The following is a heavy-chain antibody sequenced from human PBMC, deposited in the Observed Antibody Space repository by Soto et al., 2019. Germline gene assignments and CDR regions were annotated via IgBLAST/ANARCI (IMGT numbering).Heavy chain of an antibody. CDR2: IYYTGIT. V-gene: IGHV4-39*01. J-gene: IGHJ4*02. CDR3: ARHGVAALQFDY. CDR1: GGSXXSSSDY. Sequence: QLQXQESGPGLVXPSETLSLTCSVXGGSXXSSSDYXXXXXXXPXXGLEWIGSIYYTGITYYNPSLKSRVTMSVDTSKNKFSLNLSSVTAADTAVYYCARHGVAALQFDYWGQGTLITVSS. D-gene: IGHD6-25*01.